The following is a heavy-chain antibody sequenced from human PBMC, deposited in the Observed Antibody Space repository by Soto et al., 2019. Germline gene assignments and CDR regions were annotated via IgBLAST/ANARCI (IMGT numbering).Heavy chain of an antibody. J-gene: IGHJ4*02. CDR3: ARFRGWSSGSCYPAFDY. CDR1: GFTFSSYA. V-gene: IGHV3-30-3*01. CDR2: MSYDGSNK. Sequence: QVQLVESGGGVVQPGGSLRLSCAASGFTFSSYAMHWVRQAPGKGLEWVAVMSYDGSNKYYADSVKGRFTISRYNSKNTLCLQINSLRAEDTAVYYCARFRGWSSGSCYPAFDYWGQGTLVTVAS. D-gene: IGHD2-15*01.